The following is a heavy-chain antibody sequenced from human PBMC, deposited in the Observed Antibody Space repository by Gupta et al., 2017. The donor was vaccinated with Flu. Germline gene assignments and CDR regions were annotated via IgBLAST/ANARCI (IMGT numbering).Heavy chain of an antibody. CDR2: IWYDGSNK. V-gene: IGHV3-33*01. J-gene: IGHJ4*02. CDR3: ARSDYYGSGTYVDS. CDR1: G. Sequence: GMHWVRQAPGKGLEWVAVIWYDGSNKNYADSVKGRFTISRDNSKNTLYLQMNSLRAEDTAVYHCARSDYYGSGTYVDSWGQGTLVTVSS. D-gene: IGHD3-10*01.